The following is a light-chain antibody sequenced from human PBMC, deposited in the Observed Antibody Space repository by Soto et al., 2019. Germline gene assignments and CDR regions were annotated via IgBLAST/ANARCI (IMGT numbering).Light chain of an antibody. CDR1: QSIDYY. CDR3: QQFAISAT. CDR2: DAS. J-gene: IGKJ1*01. Sequence: DIQLTQSPSSLSASVGERATITWAGSQSIDYYLYWYLKKPRKPTSLLISDASTLHSVVPSRFSGSGSGTDFTLTISSLHPDDFATYYRQQFAISATFGQGTKVDIK. V-gene: IGKV1-39*01.